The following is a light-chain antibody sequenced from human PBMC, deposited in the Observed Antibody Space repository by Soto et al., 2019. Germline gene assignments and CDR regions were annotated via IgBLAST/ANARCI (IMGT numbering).Light chain of an antibody. CDR1: SSDVGGYNY. CDR2: EVH. Sequence: QSVLTQPPSASGSPGQSVAISCTGTSSDVGGYNYVSWYQQHPGKAPKLMIYEVHKRPSGVPDRFSGSKSGNTASLTVSGLQAEDEAEYYCSSYAGSRNVFGTGTKVTVL. J-gene: IGLJ1*01. V-gene: IGLV2-8*01. CDR3: SSYAGSRNV.